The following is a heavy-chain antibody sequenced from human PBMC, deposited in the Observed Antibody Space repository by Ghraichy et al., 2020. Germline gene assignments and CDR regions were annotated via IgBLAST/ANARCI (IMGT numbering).Heavy chain of an antibody. CDR2: VLYDGTNK. V-gene: IGHV3-30*02. J-gene: IGHJ4*02. D-gene: IGHD3-10*01. CDR3: AKGPDPMVRGFFDY. CDR1: GFTFSSYG. Sequence: GGSLRLSCAASGFTFSSYGMHWVRQAPGKGLEWVAFVLYDGTNKYYADSVKGRFTISRDNSKNTLYLQMNSLRAEDTAVYYCAKGPDPMVRGFFDYWDQGTLVTVSS.